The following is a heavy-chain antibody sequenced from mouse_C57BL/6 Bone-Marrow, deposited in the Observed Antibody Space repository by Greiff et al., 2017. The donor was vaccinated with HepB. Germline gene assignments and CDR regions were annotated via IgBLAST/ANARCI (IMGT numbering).Heavy chain of an antibody. D-gene: IGHD1-1*01. CDR2: ISSGSHNN. CDR1: GFTFSNFG. J-gene: IGHJ1*01. Sequence: EVKLMESGGGLVQPGGSRKLSCAASGFTFSNFGFHWVRQAPEKGLEWVAYISSGSHNNYYVDSMKGRFTISRDNPKNTLFLQMTSLRSEDTAIYYCARSAYYYGSYWYFDVWGAGTTVTVSS. CDR3: ARSAYYYGSYWYFDV. V-gene: IGHV5-17*02.